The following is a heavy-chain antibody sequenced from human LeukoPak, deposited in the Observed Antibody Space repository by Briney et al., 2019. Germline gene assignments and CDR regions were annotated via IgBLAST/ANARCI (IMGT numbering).Heavy chain of an antibody. J-gene: IGHJ3*02. CDR1: GFPFSSYG. D-gene: IGHD5-12*01. Sequence: GGSLRLSCAASGFPFSSYGIHWVRQAPGKGLEWVAVITYDGSNGYFADSVKGRFTISRDNSRNTLSLRMNSLRAEDTAVYYCAKRATDDALDIWGRGTMVTVSS. CDR2: ITYDGSNG. CDR3: AKRATDDALDI. V-gene: IGHV3-30*18.